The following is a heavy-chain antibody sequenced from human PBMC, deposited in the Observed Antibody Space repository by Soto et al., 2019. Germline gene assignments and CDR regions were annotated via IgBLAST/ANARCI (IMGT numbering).Heavy chain of an antibody. J-gene: IGHJ6*03. CDR3: TTDQKKFGTNGVCYHPYYYYMDV. Sequence: EVQLVESGGGLVKPGGSLRLSCAASGFTFSNAWMSWVRQAPGKGLEWVGRIKSKTDGGTTDYAAPAKGRFTISRDDSKNTLYLQMSSLKTEDTAVYYCTTDQKKFGTNGVCYHPYYYYMDVWGKGTTVTVSS. CDR1: GFTFSNAW. CDR2: IKSKTDGGTT. V-gene: IGHV3-15*01. D-gene: IGHD2-8*01.